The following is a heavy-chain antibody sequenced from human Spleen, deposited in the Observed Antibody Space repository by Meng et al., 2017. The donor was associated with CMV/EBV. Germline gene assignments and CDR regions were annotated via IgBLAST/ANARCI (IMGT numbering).Heavy chain of an antibody. CDR1: GGTFSSYA. D-gene: IGHD5-18*01. Sequence: VQRVESGAEVKEPGSSGKVSCKASGGTFSSYAISWVRQAPGQGLEWMGGIIPIFGTANYAQKFQGRVTITADESTSTAYMELSSLRSEDTAVYYCARDSGGASYGYNYWGQGTLVTVSS. CDR3: ARDSGGASYGYNY. V-gene: IGHV1-69*12. J-gene: IGHJ4*02. CDR2: IIPIFGTA.